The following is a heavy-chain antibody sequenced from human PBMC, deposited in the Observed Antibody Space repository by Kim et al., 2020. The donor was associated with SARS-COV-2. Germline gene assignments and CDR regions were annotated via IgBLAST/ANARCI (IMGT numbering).Heavy chain of an antibody. J-gene: IGHJ4*02. CDR2: INPSGGST. V-gene: IGHV1-46*01. Sequence: ASVKVSCKASGYTFTSYYMHWVRQAPGQGLEWMGIINPSGGSTSYAQKFQGRVTMTRDTSTSTVYMELSSLRSEDTAVYYCAREERVVIWHSGMYYFDYWGQGTLVTVSS. CDR1: GYTFTSYY. D-gene: IGHD2-15*01. CDR3: AREERVVIWHSGMYYFDY.